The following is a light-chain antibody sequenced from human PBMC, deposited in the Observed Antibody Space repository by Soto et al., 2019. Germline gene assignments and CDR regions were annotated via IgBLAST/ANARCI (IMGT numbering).Light chain of an antibody. V-gene: IGLV1-44*01. CDR1: SSNVGSRT. CDR2: NND. CDR3: AAWDDSLDAYV. J-gene: IGLJ1*01. Sequence: QSVVTQPPSVSGTPGQRVTISCSGSSSNVGSRTVSWYQHPPGTAPKLLIFNNDQRPSGVPERFSGSKSGSSASLAVSGLQSEDEADYFCAAWDDSLDAYVFGTGTKVTVL.